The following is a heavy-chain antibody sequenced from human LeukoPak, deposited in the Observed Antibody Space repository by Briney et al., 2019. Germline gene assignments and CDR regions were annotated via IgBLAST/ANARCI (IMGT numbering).Heavy chain of an antibody. CDR2: IYYSGST. V-gene: IGHV4-59*01. Sequence: SETLSLTCTVSGGSISSDYCSWILQPPPKGLEWIGYIYYSGSTNYNPSLKSRVTISVDTSKNQLSLKMSSVTAADTAVYYCARGGEDWFDPWGQGTLVTVSS. D-gene: IGHD2-21*01. CDR1: GGSISSDY. J-gene: IGHJ5*02. CDR3: ARGGEDWFDP.